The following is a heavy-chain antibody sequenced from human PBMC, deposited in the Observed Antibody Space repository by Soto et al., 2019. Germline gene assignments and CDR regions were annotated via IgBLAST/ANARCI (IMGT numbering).Heavy chain of an antibody. CDR3: GRTPGIAAARYYYGMDV. D-gene: IGHD6-13*01. Sequence: GASVKVSCKASGYTFTSYDINWVRQATGQGLEWMGWMNPNSGNTGYAQKFQGRVTMTRNTSISTAYMELSSLRSEDTAVYYCGRTPGIAAARYYYGMDVWGQGTTVTVSS. CDR2: MNPNSGNT. J-gene: IGHJ6*02. V-gene: IGHV1-8*01. CDR1: GYTFTSYD.